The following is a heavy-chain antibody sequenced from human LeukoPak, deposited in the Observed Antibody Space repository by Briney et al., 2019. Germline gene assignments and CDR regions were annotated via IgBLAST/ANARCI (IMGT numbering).Heavy chain of an antibody. J-gene: IGHJ4*02. V-gene: IGHV3-9*01. Sequence: PGGSLRLSCAASGFTFDDYAMHWVRQAPGKGLEWVSGISWNSGTIDYADSVKGRFTISRDNSKNTLYLQMNSLRAEDTAVYYCARDWAWGGFDYWGQGALVTVSP. CDR3: ARDWAWGGFDY. CDR1: GFTFDDYA. D-gene: IGHD3-16*01. CDR2: ISWNSGTI.